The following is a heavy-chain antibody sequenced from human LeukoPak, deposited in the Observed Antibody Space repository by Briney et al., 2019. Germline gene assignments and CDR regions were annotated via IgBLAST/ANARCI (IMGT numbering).Heavy chain of an antibody. D-gene: IGHD3-22*01. CDR2: IYTSGVT. CDR1: GGSMSSFY. J-gene: IGHJ4*02. Sequence: SETLFLTCTVSGGSMSSFYWDWIRQPAGKGLQWIGRIYTSGVTNYNPSLKSRVIMSVDTSKNQFSLKLSSVTAADTAVYYCAREWTSGDGSGYPYYFDYWGPGTLVTVSS. CDR3: AREWTSGDGSGYPYYFDY. V-gene: IGHV4-4*07.